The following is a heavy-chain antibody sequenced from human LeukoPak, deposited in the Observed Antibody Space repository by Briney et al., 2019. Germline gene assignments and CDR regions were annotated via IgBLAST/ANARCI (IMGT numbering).Heavy chain of an antibody. CDR1: NGSFSDYY. Sequence: PSETLSPTCAVYNGSFSDYYWSWIRQPPGKGLEWIGEVNHSGSTNYNPSLKSRVTISVDTSKNQFSLKLSSVTAADTAVYYCARSGRYGDYGVCDYWGQGTLVTVSS. D-gene: IGHD4-17*01. J-gene: IGHJ4*02. CDR2: VNHSGST. V-gene: IGHV4-34*01. CDR3: ARSGRYGDYGVCDY.